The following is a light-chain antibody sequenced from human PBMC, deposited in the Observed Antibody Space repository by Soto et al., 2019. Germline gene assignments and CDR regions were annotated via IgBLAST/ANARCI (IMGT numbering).Light chain of an antibody. Sequence: QSVLTQPPSASGTPGQRVTISCSGSSSNIGSNTVNWYHQFPGTAPKLLIYRNNQRPSGVPDRVSGYKSGTSASLTISGLQSEDEADYYCATWDDSLNGMVFGGGTKLTVL. CDR3: ATWDDSLNGMV. CDR2: RNN. J-gene: IGLJ2*01. V-gene: IGLV1-44*01. CDR1: SSNIGSNT.